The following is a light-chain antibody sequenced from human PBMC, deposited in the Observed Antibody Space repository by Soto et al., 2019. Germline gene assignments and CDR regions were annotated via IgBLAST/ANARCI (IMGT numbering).Light chain of an antibody. CDR3: QHYVTYPLT. CDR2: GAS. V-gene: IGKV3-20*01. Sequence: DIVLTQSPGTLSLSPGERATLSCRASQSVNNNFLAWYQQKPGQAPRLLIYGASSRATGIPDRFSGSGSGTYFTLTINRLDHEDFAVYYCQHYVTYPLTFGGGTKVEIK. J-gene: IGKJ4*01. CDR1: QSVNNNF.